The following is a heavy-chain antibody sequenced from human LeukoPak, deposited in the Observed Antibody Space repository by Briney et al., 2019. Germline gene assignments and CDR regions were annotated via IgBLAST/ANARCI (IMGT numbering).Heavy chain of an antibody. Sequence: GGSLRLSCAATGFTFSKYWMLWVRQAPGKGLESVSRINTDGTVTTYADSVKGRFTVSRDNADNTMFLQMNSVRDEDTAVYYCATKQWLAPPPDSWGQGTPVTVSS. CDR3: ATKQWLAPPPDS. CDR2: INTDGTVT. J-gene: IGHJ4*02. D-gene: IGHD6-19*01. CDR1: GFTFSKYW. V-gene: IGHV3-74*01.